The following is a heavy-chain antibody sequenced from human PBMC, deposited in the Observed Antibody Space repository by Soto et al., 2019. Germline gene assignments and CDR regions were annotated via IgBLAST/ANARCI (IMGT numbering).Heavy chain of an antibody. J-gene: IGHJ5*02. CDR2: ISAYNGNT. CDR1: GYTFTSYG. D-gene: IGHD3-22*01. V-gene: IGHV1-18*01. Sequence: QVQLVQSGAEVKKPGASVKVSCKASGYTFTSYGISWVRQAPGQGLECMGWISAYNGNTNYAQKLQGRVTMSTDTSTRTAYTELRSLRCDDTTVYYCARLRITMIVVEYWFDHWGHGTLVTDSS. CDR3: ARLRITMIVVEYWFDH.